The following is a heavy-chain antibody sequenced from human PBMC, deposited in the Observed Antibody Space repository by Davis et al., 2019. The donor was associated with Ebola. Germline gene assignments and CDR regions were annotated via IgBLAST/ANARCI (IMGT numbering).Heavy chain of an antibody. CDR2: ISYDGNKE. Sequence: GGSLRLSCVASGFTFSTYNMHWVRQAPGKGLEWVAVISYDGNKESYGDAVKGRFTISRDNHKNTLSLQMNSLRPEDTAVYYCARGLFPVDTAMVTLYSWGQGTLVTLSS. V-gene: IGHV3-30*03. CDR1: GFTFSTYN. J-gene: IGHJ5*02. D-gene: IGHD5-18*01. CDR3: ARGLFPVDTAMVTLYS.